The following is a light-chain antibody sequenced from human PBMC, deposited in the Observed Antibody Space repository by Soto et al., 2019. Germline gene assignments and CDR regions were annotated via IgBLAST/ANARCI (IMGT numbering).Light chain of an antibody. CDR3: QQYNNWTLT. J-gene: IGKJ4*01. CDR2: GAS. Sequence: EIVMTQSPATLSVSPGESATLSCRASHRVSSYLAWYQQRPGQAPRLLIYGASTRATGVPARFSGSGSGTVFTLTISSLQSEDFAVYYCQQYNNWTLTFGGGTKVEI. CDR1: HRVSSY. V-gene: IGKV3-15*01.